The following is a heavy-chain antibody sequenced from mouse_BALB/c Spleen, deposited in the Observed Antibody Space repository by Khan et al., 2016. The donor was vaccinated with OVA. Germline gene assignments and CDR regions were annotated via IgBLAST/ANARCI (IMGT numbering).Heavy chain of an antibody. CDR2: INTYTGEP. D-gene: IGHD1-1*01. V-gene: IGHV9-3-1*01. CDR1: GFTFTNYG. Sequence: QIQLVQSGPELKTPGETVKISCKASGFTFTNYGMNWVKQSPGKGLKWMGWINTYTGEPTYTDDFKGRFAFSLETSATTAYLQINNLKNEDTSTYLDARGYYGSDYAMDYWGQGTSVTVSS. CDR3: ARGYYGSDYAMDY. J-gene: IGHJ4*01.